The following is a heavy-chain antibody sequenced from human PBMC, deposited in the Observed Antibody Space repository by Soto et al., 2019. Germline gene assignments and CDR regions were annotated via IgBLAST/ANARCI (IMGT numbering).Heavy chain of an antibody. CDR2: IIPIFGTA. CDR1: GGTFSSYA. V-gene: IGHV1-69*13. D-gene: IGHD5-12*01. CDR3: ATFRGSYDYVLNWFDP. J-gene: IGHJ5*02. Sequence: ASVKVSCKASGGTFSSYAISWVRQAPGQGLEWMGGIIPIFGTANYAQKFQGRVTITADESTSTAYMELSSLRSEDTAVYYCATFRGSYDYVLNWFDPWGQGTLVTVSS.